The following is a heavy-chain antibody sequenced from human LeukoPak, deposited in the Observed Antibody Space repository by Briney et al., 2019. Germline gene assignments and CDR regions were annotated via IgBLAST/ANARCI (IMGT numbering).Heavy chain of an antibody. Sequence: PSETLSLTCTVSGGSISSYYWSWIRQPPGKGLEWIGYIYYSGSTNYNPSLKSRVTISVDTSKNQFSLKLGSVTAADTAVYYCAREGSSGGSLNFDYWGQGTLVTVSS. V-gene: IGHV4-59*01. CDR2: IYYSGST. CDR1: GGSISSYY. J-gene: IGHJ4*02. D-gene: IGHD2-15*01. CDR3: AREGSSGGSLNFDY.